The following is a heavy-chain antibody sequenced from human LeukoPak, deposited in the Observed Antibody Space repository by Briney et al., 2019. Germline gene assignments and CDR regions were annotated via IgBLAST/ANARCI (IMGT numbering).Heavy chain of an antibody. Sequence: SGGSLRLSCEVSGFTFRTYWMHWVRQAPGKGLVWVSYINSDGTGTMYADSVKGRFTVSRDNAKNTLYLQMNSLRAEDTAVYYCARAGDYGSGSCAFDMWGQGTMVTVSS. J-gene: IGHJ3*02. CDR3: ARAGDYGSGSCAFDM. CDR2: INSDGTGT. CDR1: GFTFRTYW. V-gene: IGHV3-74*03. D-gene: IGHD3-10*01.